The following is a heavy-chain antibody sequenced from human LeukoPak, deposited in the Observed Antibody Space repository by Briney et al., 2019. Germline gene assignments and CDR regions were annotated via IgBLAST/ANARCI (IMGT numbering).Heavy chain of an antibody. CDR2: ISSSSSYI. CDR3: ARAKVATEAFDI. D-gene: IGHD5-12*01. J-gene: IGHJ3*02. V-gene: IGHV3-21*01. Sequence: GGSLRLSCAASGFTFSSYSMNWVRQAPGKGLEWVSSISSSSSYIYYADSVKGRFTISGDNAKNSLYLQMNSLRAEDTAVYYCARAKVATEAFDIWGQGTMVTVSS. CDR1: GFTFSSYS.